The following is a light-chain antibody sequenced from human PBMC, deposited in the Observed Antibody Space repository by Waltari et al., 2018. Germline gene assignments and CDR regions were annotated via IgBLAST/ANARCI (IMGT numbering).Light chain of an antibody. CDR3: SSYTSSSTYV. CDR2: EVS. J-gene: IGLJ1*01. CDR1: SSDAGGYNY. Sequence: QSALTQPASVSGSPGQSITISCTGTSSDAGGYNYVSWYQQHPGKAPKLIISEVSNRPSGVSNRFSGSKSGNTASLTISGLQAEDEADYYCSSYTSSSTYVFGTGTKVTVL. V-gene: IGLV2-14*01.